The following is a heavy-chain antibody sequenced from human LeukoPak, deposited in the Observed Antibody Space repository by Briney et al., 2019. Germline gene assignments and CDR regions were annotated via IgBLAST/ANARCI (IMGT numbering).Heavy chain of an antibody. J-gene: IGHJ4*02. D-gene: IGHD5-18*01. CDR2: INPNSGGT. Sequence: GASVKVSCKASGYTFTGYYMHWVRQAPGQGLEWMGQINPNSGGTNYAQKFQGRVTMTRDTSISTAYMELSRLRSDDTAVYYCARDCGYSYGHYYFDYWGQGTLVTVSS. V-gene: IGHV1-2*06. CDR3: ARDCGYSYGHYYFDY. CDR1: GYTFTGYY.